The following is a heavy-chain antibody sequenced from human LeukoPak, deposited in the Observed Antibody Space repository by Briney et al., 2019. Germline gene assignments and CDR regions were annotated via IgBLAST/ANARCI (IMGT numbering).Heavy chain of an antibody. CDR3: ARGGIRGGIDNWFDP. D-gene: IGHD3-10*01. J-gene: IGHJ5*02. CDR2: VYQTGST. CDR1: GQSIISGYY. Sequence: PSETLSFTCSVSGQSIISGYYWGWIRQSPGKGLEWIGSVYQTGSTNYNPSLKSRVTILVDTSKNQFSLRVTSVTAADTAVYFCARGGIRGGIDNWFDPWGQGTLVTVSS. V-gene: IGHV4-38-2*02.